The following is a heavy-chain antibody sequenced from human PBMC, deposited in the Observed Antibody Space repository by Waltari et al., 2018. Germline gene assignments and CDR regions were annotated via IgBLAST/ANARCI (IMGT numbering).Heavy chain of an antibody. CDR2: IYYSGST. J-gene: IGHJ6*04. CDR3: AKGPMVRGVLRV. Sequence: QLQLQESGPGLVKPSETLSLTCTVSGGSISSSSYYWGWIRQPPGKGLEWIGSIYYSGSTYYNTSLKSRVTISVDTSKNQFSLKLSSVTAADTAVYYCAKGPMVRGVLRVWGKGTTVTVSS. CDR1: GGSISSSSYY. V-gene: IGHV4-39*01. D-gene: IGHD3-10*01.